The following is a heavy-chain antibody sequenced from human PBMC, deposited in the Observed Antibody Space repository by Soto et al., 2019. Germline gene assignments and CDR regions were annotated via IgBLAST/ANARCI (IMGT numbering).Heavy chain of an antibody. D-gene: IGHD6-19*01. CDR3: ARDRSRGWSYFDY. CDR1: GFIFNNNA. J-gene: IGHJ4*02. CDR2: TLYDGSNK. Sequence: LRLSCAASGFIFNNNAMHWVRQAPGKGLEWVAVTLYDGSNKYYADSVKGRFTISRDNSKDTLYLEMNSLRAEDTAVYYCARDRSRGWSYFDYWGQGTLVTVSS. V-gene: IGHV3-30*03.